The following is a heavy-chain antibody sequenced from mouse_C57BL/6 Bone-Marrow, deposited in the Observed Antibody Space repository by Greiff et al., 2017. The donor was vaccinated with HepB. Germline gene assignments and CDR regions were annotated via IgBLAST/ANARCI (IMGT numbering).Heavy chain of an antibody. CDR3: ARKVGGPMDY. CDR1: GYTFTSYG. V-gene: IGHV1-81*01. CDR2: IYPRSGNT. D-gene: IGHD1-1*01. J-gene: IGHJ4*01. Sequence: QVQLQESGAELARPGASVKLSCKASGYTFTSYGISWVKQRTGQGLEWIGEIYPRSGNTYYNEKFKGKATLTADKSSSTAYMELRSLTSEDSAVYFCARKVGGPMDYWGQGTSVTVSS.